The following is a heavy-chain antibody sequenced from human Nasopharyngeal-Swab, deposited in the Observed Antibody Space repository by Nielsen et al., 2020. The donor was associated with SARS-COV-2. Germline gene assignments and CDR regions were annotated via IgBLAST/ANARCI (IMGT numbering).Heavy chain of an antibody. J-gene: IGHJ4*02. V-gene: IGHV3-30-3*01. Sequence: GESLKISCAASGFTFSSYAMHWVRQAPGKGLEWVAVVANDGSFKHYADSVKGRFTISRDDSKNTLSLQMNSLRPEDTAVFYCAKEAGGRTNSGLDYWGQGTLVTVSP. D-gene: IGHD1-7*01. CDR1: GFTFSSYA. CDR3: AKEAGGRTNSGLDY. CDR2: VANDGSFK.